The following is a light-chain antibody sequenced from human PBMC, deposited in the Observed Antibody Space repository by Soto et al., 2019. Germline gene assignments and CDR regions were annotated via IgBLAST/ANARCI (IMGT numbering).Light chain of an antibody. Sequence: QRTQSPWSLSAYVAKRVIITCRASQSISNHLNWYQQKPGKAPKLLIYDASTLESGVPSRFSGSGSGTEFTLTISSLQPDDFATYYCQQYNSYSQTFGQGAKVDIK. V-gene: IGKV1-5*01. CDR1: QSISNH. CDR3: QQYNSYSQT. J-gene: IGKJ1*01. CDR2: DAS.